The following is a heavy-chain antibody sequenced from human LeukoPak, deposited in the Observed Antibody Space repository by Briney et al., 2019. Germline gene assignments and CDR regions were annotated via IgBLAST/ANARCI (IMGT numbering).Heavy chain of an antibody. CDR3: ARGTPYYYGSGSPGYNWFDP. CDR1: GGSISSSSYY. V-gene: IGHV4-39*07. Sequence: SETLSLTCTVSGGSISSSSYYWGWIRQPPGKGLEWIGSTYYSGSTYYNPSLKSRVTISVDTSKNQFSLKLSSVTAADTAVYYCARGTPYYYGSGSPGYNWFDPWGQGTLVTVSS. CDR2: TYYSGST. J-gene: IGHJ5*02. D-gene: IGHD3-10*01.